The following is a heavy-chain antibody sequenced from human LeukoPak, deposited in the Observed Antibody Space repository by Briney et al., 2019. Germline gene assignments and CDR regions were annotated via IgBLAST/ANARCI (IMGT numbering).Heavy chain of an antibody. CDR2: IYYSGST. Sequence: SETLSLTCTVSGGSISSYYWSWIRQPPGQGLDWIGYIYYSGSTNYNPSLKRRVPISVDTSQHQFSPKLSSVPAADPAVYYCARGLVGATHFDYWGQGTLVTVSS. V-gene: IGHV4-59*01. CDR3: ARGLVGATHFDY. CDR1: GGSISSYY. J-gene: IGHJ4*02. D-gene: IGHD1-26*01.